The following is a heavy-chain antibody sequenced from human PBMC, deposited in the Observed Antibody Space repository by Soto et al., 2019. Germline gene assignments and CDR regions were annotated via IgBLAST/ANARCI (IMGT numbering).Heavy chain of an antibody. J-gene: IGHJ6*03. CDR1: GFSFSNYW. CDR2: INSDGSST. D-gene: IGHD7-27*01. Sequence: GGSLRLSCAASGFSFSNYWMHWVRQTPGKGPVWVSRINSDGSSTTYADSVKGRFTISRDNAKNSLYLQMNSLRAEDTAVYYCARDLSWGSNWYYYMDVWGKGTTVTVYS. V-gene: IGHV3-74*01. CDR3: ARDLSWGSNWYYYMDV.